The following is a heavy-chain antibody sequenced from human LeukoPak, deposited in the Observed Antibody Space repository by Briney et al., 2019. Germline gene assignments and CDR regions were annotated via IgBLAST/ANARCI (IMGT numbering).Heavy chain of an antibody. D-gene: IGHD3-22*01. CDR1: GFTFSSYG. V-gene: IGHV3-23*01. CDR3: AKASAMIVVVSKHFDY. CDR2: ISGSGGNT. J-gene: IGHJ4*02. Sequence: PGGSLRLSCAASGFTFSSYGMSWVRQAPGKGLEWVSAISGSGGNTYYADSVKGRFTISRDNSKNTLYLQMNSLRAEDTAVYYCAKASAMIVVVSKHFDYWGQGTLVTVSS.